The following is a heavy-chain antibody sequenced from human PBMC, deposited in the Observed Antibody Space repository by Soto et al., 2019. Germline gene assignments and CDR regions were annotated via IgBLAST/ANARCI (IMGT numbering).Heavy chain of an antibody. J-gene: IGHJ4*02. Sequence: QVQLVQSGAEVRKPGASVKVSCRTSGYTFTTYYIYWVRQAPGQGLEWMGTINPSGGGANYAQKFQDRGTTTRDTSTTTVYMELSSLRSEDTAVYYCAAPGGGSSYGYVHWGQGTLVTVSS. CDR1: GYTFTTYY. V-gene: IGHV1-46*01. CDR3: AAPGGGSSYGYVH. D-gene: IGHD5-18*01. CDR2: INPSGGGA.